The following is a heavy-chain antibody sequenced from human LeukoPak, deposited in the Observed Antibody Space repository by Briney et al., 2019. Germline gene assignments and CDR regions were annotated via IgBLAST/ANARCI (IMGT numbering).Heavy chain of an antibody. CDR1: GFTFSSYA. Sequence: GRSLRLSCAASGFTFSSYAMHWVRQAPGKGLEWVAVISYDGSNKYYVDSVKGRFTISRDNSKNTLYLQMNSLRAEDTAVYYCARDPVTAIGYFDYWGQGTLVTVSS. CDR2: ISYDGSNK. D-gene: IGHD2-21*02. CDR3: ARDPVTAIGYFDY. V-gene: IGHV3-30*04. J-gene: IGHJ4*02.